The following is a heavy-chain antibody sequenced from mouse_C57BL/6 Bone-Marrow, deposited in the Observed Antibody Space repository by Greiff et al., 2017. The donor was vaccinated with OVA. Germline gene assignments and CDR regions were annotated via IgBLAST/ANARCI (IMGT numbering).Heavy chain of an antibody. Sequence: VQLQESGAELVKPGASVKMSCKASGYTFTTYPIEWMKQNHGKSLEWIGNFHPYNDDTKYNEKFKGKATLTVEKSSSTVYLELSRLTSDDSAVYYCAIYDYDRVYAMDYWGQGTSVTVSS. CDR3: AIYDYDRVYAMDY. D-gene: IGHD2-4*01. CDR1: GYTFTTYP. CDR2: FHPYNDDT. J-gene: IGHJ4*01. V-gene: IGHV1-47*01.